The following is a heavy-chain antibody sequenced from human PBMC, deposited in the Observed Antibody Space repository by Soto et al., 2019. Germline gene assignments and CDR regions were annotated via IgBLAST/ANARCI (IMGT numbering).Heavy chain of an antibody. D-gene: IGHD2-15*01. J-gene: IGHJ5*02. V-gene: IGHV3-30-3*01. Sequence: SGGSLRLSCAASGFTFSSYAMHWVRQAPGKGLEWVAVISYDGSNKYYADSVKGRFTISRDNSKNTLYLQMNSLRAEDTAVNYCGRGRPAQAATRIAWFDTVAREALV. CDR2: ISYDGSNK. CDR1: GFTFSSYA. CDR3: GRGRPAQAATRIAWFDT.